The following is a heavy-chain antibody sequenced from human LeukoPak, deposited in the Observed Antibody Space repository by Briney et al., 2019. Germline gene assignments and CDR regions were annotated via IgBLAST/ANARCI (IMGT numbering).Heavy chain of an antibody. CDR3: ARNNLQLGFDR. CDR1: GFTFSSYA. J-gene: IGHJ5*02. V-gene: IGHV3-30*02. Sequence: GGSLRLSCAASGFTFSSYAMHWVRQAPGKGLQWVVFIRNDGSDEYYGDSVKGRFTISRDNSKNTLYLQMNSLRAEDTAVYYCARNNLQLGFDRWGQGTLVTVSS. D-gene: IGHD2-2*01. CDR2: IRNDGSDE.